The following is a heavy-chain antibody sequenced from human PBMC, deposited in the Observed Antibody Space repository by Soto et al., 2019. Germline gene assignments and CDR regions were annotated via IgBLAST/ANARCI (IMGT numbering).Heavy chain of an antibody. Sequence: GGSLRLSCAASGFPFGENAMSWVRQAPGKGLEWVSGISDSGATTYYADSVRGRFTISRDNPKNTLYLQMKSLRAEDSASYYCAKEDTSSGSLDYWGQGALVTVSS. J-gene: IGHJ4*02. CDR1: GFPFGENA. CDR3: AKEDTSSGSLDY. CDR2: ISDSGATT. V-gene: IGHV3-23*01. D-gene: IGHD6-19*01.